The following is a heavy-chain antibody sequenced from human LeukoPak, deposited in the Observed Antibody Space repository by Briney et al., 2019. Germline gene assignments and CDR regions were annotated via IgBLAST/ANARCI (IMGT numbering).Heavy chain of an antibody. V-gene: IGHV3-7*01. Sequence: GGSLRLSCATSGFTFNKYWMSWVRQAPGKGLEWVANIDKDGSEIHYVDSVKGRFTISRDNAKTSLYLQMSSLRAEDTAVYCCARPPYGAAGYWGQGTLVTVSS. CDR2: IDKDGSEI. CDR1: GFTFNKYW. CDR3: ARPPYGAAGY. J-gene: IGHJ4*02. D-gene: IGHD4/OR15-4a*01.